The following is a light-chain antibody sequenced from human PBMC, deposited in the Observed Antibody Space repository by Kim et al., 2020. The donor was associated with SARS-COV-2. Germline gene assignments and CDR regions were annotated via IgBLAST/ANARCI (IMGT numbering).Light chain of an antibody. J-gene: IGKJ2*02. CDR1: QSVSSSY. CDR2: GAS. CDR3: QQYGSSPWT. Sequence: WSPGERATLSCRASQSVSSSYLACYQQKPGQAPRLLIYGASSRATGIPDRFSGSGSGTDFTLTISRLEPEDFAVYYCQQYGSSPWTFGQGTKLEI. V-gene: IGKV3-20*01.